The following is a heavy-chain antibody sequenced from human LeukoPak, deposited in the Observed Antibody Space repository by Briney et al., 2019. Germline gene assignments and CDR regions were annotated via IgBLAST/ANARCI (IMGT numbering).Heavy chain of an antibody. Sequence: GGSLRLSCAAPGFTFSNYGMHWVRQAPGKGLEWVGFIRYDGRNKYYADFVKGRFTISRDNSKNTLYLQMNSLRAEDTAVYYCAELGITMIGGVWGKGTTVTISS. CDR3: AELGITMIGGV. J-gene: IGHJ6*04. V-gene: IGHV3-30*02. D-gene: IGHD3-10*02. CDR1: GFTFSNYG. CDR2: IRYDGRNK.